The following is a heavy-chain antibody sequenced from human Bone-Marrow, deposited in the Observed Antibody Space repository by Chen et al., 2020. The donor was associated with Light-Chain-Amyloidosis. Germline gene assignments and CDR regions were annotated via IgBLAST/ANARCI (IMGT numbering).Heavy chain of an antibody. Sequence: QVQLVQSGAEVKKPGASVKVSCEAPGYTFTGYHMPWVRQAPGQGLEWMGWINPNSDSTIYAQKFQGRVTMTRDTSISTVYMELSRLRSDDTAVYYCARGLHCSNTNCYLEFYYNAMDVWGQGTTVTVSS. CDR3: ARGLHCSNTNCYLEFYYNAMDV. CDR2: INPNSDST. J-gene: IGHJ6*02. D-gene: IGHD2-2*01. V-gene: IGHV1-2*02. CDR1: GYTFTGYH.